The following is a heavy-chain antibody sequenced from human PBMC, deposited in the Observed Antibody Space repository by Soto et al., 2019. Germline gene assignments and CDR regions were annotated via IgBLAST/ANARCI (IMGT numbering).Heavy chain of an antibody. Sequence: GGSRRRSRSACGFPVSSNYISWVRQAAGKWLEWGSVISSGGATYYADSGKGRFTISRDNSNNTLYIQMNSPRDEDTAVYNCAKRSTYRRFDDSAAGILVTV. J-gene: IGHJ4*02. CDR1: GFPVSSNY. CDR2: ISSGGAT. V-gene: IGHV3-53*01. CDR3: AKRSTYRRFDD.